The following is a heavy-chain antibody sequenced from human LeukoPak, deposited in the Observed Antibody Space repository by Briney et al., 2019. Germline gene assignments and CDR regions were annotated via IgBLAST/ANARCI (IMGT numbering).Heavy chain of an antibody. CDR2: INHSGST. D-gene: IGHD3-3*01. Sequence: SSETLSLACAVYGGSFSGYYWSWIRQPPGKGLEWIGEINHSGSTNYNPSLKSRVTISVDTSKNQFSLKLSSVTAADTAAYYCVREGRVPYYDFWSGYYRGYYGMDVWGQGTTVTVSS. V-gene: IGHV4-34*01. CDR1: GGSFSGYY. J-gene: IGHJ6*02. CDR3: VREGRVPYYDFWSGYYRGYYGMDV.